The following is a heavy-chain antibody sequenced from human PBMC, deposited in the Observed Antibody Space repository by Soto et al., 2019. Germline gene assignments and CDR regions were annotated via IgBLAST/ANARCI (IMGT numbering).Heavy chain of an antibody. CDR3: ARVEVGVVVVAAKYYFDY. Sequence: SETLSLTCAVYGGSFSGYYWSWIRQPPGKGLEWIGEINHSGSTNYNPSLKSRVTISVDTSKNQFSLKLSSVTAADTAVYYCARVEVGVVVVAAKYYFDYWGQGTLVTVSS. CDR2: INHSGST. D-gene: IGHD2-15*01. V-gene: IGHV4-34*01. CDR1: GGSFSGYY. J-gene: IGHJ4*02.